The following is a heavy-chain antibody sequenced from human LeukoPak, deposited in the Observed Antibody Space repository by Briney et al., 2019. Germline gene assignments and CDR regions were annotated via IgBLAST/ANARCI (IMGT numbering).Heavy chain of an antibody. CDR3: ARFSTGPGY. Sequence: SETLSLTCAVYGGSFSGYYWSWIRQPPGKGLEWIGEINHSGSTNYNPSLKSQVTISVDTSKNQFSLKLSSVTAADTAVHYCARFSTGPGYWGQGTLVTVSS. J-gene: IGHJ4*02. CDR1: GGSFSGYY. D-gene: IGHD3-3*02. V-gene: IGHV4-34*01. CDR2: INHSGST.